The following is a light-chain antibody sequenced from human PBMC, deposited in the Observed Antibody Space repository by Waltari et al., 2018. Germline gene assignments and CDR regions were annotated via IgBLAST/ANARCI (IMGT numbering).Light chain of an antibody. J-gene: IGLJ2*01. CDR3: QTWDSSVV. Sequence: SYELTQPPSVSVSPGQTATLPCSGYTLGAKYVSWYQQRPGQSPSLVIYQDVKRPSGIPERFSGAHSGDTATLTISGTQAMDEADYYCQTWDSSVVFGGGTKLTVL. V-gene: IGLV3-1*01. CDR2: QDV. CDR1: TLGAKY.